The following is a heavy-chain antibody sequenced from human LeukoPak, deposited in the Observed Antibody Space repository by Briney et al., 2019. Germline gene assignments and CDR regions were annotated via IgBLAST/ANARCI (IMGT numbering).Heavy chain of an antibody. CDR1: GFTFSSYG. CDR3: ARASYDFWSGYARPGWFDP. J-gene: IGHJ5*02. CDR2: IWYDGSNK. Sequence: GGSLILSCAASGFTFSSYGMHRVRQAPGKGLEWVAVIWYDGSNKYYADSVKGRFTISRDNSKNTLYLQMNSLRAEDTAVYYCARASYDFWSGYARPGWFDPWGQGTLATVSS. V-gene: IGHV3-33*01. D-gene: IGHD3-3*01.